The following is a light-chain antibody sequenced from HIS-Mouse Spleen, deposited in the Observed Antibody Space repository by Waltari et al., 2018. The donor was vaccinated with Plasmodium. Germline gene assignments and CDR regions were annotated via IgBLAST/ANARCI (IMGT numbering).Light chain of an antibody. Sequence: AIRMTQSTSSFSASTGDRVTITCRASQGISSYLAWYQQKPGKAPKLLIYPASTLQSWVPSRFSGSGSGTDFTLTISCLQSEDFATYYCQQYYSYPPTFGQGTKVEIK. CDR1: QGISSY. CDR2: PAS. V-gene: IGKV1-8*01. CDR3: QQYYSYPPT. J-gene: IGKJ1*01.